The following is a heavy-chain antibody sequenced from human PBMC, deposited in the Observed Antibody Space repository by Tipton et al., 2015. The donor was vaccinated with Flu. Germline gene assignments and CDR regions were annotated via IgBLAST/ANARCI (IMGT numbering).Heavy chain of an antibody. CDR3: ARLRALTSSGDP. J-gene: IGHJ5*02. CDR2: IDYSGST. D-gene: IGHD1-20*01. CDR1: GGSISSYY. Sequence: TLSLTCTVSGGSISSYYWSWIWQPPGKGLEWIGYIDYSGSTNYNPSLKSRVTISIDTSKNQFSLKLNSVTAADTAVYYCARLRALTSSGDPWGQGTLFTVSS. V-gene: IGHV4-59*12.